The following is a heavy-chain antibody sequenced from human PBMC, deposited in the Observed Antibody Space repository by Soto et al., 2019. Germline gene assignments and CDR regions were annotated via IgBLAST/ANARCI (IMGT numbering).Heavy chain of an antibody. CDR3: ARTITMVRGVLSH. D-gene: IGHD3-10*01. V-gene: IGHV5-51*01. CDR1: GYSFTSYW. CDR2: IYPGDSDT. J-gene: IGHJ4*02. Sequence: GKSLKISCKGSGYSFTSYWIGWVRQMPGKGLEWMGIIYPGDSDTRYSPSFQGQVTISADKSISTAYLQWSSLKASDTAMYYCARTITMVRGVLSHWGQGTLVTVSS.